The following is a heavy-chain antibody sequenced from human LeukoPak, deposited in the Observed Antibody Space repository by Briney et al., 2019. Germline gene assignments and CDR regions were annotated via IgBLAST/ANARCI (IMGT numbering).Heavy chain of an antibody. V-gene: IGHV4-4*07. CDR1: GGSISSYY. CDR2: IYTSGST. Sequence: PSETVSLTCTVSGGSISSYYWSWIRQPAGKGLEWIGRIYTSGSTNYNPSLKSRVTISVDTSKNQFSLKLSSVTAADTAVYYCARIRYCSGGSCYRFRTHFDYWGQGTLVTVSS. D-gene: IGHD2-15*01. CDR3: ARIRYCSGGSCYRFRTHFDY. J-gene: IGHJ4*02.